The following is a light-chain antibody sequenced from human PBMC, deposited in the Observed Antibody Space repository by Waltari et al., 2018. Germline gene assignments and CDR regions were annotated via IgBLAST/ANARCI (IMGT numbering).Light chain of an antibody. CDR1: SSNIGNNY. J-gene: IGLJ3*02. Sequence: QSVLTQPPSVSAAPGQKVTISCSGSSSNIGNNYVSWYQQLPGTAPKLLIYDNKQRPSGIPDRFSGSKSGTSATLGITGLQTGDEADYYCGSWDSSLSAVFGGGTKLTVL. CDR3: GSWDSSLSAV. V-gene: IGLV1-51*01. CDR2: DNK.